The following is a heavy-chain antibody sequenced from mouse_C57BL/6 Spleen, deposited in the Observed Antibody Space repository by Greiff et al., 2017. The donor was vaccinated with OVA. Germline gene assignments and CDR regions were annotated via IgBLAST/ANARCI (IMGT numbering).Heavy chain of an antibody. CDR2: INPSSGYT. J-gene: IGHJ4*01. V-gene: IGHV1-4*01. CDR3: ARWGGAMDY. CDR1: GYTFTSYT. Sequence: VQLMASWAELARPGASVKMSCKASGYTFTSYTMHWVKQRPGQGLEWIGYINPSSGYTKYNQKFKDKATLTADKSSSTAYMQLSSLTSEDSAVYYCARWGGAMDYWGQGTSVTVSS.